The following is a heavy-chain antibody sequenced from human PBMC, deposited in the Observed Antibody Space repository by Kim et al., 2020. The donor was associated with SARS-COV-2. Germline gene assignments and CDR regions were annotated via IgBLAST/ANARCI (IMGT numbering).Heavy chain of an antibody. J-gene: IGHJ4*02. Sequence: KGRFTISRDNSKSTLYLQLSNLRAEDTAVYYCAKDWGGYCDSTSCYIFDYWGQGTLVTVSS. D-gene: IGHD2-2*02. V-gene: IGHV3-23*01. CDR3: AKDWGGYCDSTSCYIFDY.